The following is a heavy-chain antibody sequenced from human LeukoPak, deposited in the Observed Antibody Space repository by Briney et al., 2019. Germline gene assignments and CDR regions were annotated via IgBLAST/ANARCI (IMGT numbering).Heavy chain of an antibody. CDR1: GFTLSSYS. V-gene: IGHV3-48*04. CDR3: ARVRGDYDSSGYYLGY. J-gene: IGHJ4*02. Sequence: GGSLRLSCAASGFTLSSYSMNWVRQAPGKGLEWVSYISSSSSTIYYADSVKGRFTISRDNAKNSLYLQMNSLRAEDTAVYYCARVRGDYDSSGYYLGYWGQGTLVTVSS. D-gene: IGHD3-22*01. CDR2: ISSSSSTI.